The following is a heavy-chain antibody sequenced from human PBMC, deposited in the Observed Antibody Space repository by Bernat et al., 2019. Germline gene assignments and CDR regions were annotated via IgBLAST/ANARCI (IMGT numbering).Heavy chain of an antibody. CDR1: GFTFSDYY. CDR3: ARDRLHYDILTGYYLFDY. V-gene: IGHV3-11*05. CDR2: ISSSSSYT. Sequence: QVQLVESGGGLVKPGGSLRLSCAASGFTFSDYYMSWIRQAPGKGLEWVSYISSSSSYTNYAASVKGRFTISRDNAKTSLYLQMNSLRAEDTAVYYCARDRLHYDILTGYYLFDYWGQGTLVTVSS. J-gene: IGHJ4*02. D-gene: IGHD3-9*01.